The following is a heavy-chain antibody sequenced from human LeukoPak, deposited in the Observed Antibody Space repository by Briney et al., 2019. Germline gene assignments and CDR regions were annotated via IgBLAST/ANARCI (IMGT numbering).Heavy chain of an antibody. CDR3: ARDNYVWGSYRYDYFDY. Sequence: GGSLRLSCAASGFTFSSYEMNWVRQAPGKGLEWVSYISSSGSTIYYADSVKGRFTISRDNAKNSLYLQMNSLRAEDTAVYYCARDNYVWGSYRYDYFDYWGQGTLVTVSS. CDR1: GFTFSSYE. J-gene: IGHJ4*02. V-gene: IGHV3-48*03. CDR2: ISSSGSTI. D-gene: IGHD3-16*02.